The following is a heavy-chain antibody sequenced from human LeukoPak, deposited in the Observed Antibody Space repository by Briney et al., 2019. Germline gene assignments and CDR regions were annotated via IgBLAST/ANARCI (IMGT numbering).Heavy chain of an antibody. D-gene: IGHD6-13*01. V-gene: IGHV1-2*06. Sequence: ASVKVSCKASGYTFTGYYMHWVRQAPGQGLEWMGRINPNSGGTNYAQKFQGRVTMTRDTSISTAYMELSRLRSDDTAVYYCAREGYSSSPFQHWGQSTLVTVSS. J-gene: IGHJ1*01. CDR2: INPNSGGT. CDR1: GYTFTGYY. CDR3: AREGYSSSPFQH.